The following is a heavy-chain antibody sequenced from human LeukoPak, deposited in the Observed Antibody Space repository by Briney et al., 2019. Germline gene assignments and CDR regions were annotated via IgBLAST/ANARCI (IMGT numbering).Heavy chain of an antibody. V-gene: IGHV3-53*01. J-gene: IGHJ6*02. CDR1: GFTFSSNY. CDR2: IYSGGST. D-gene: IGHD3-10*01. CDR3: ARARAELLWFGGYYYYGMDV. Sequence: GGSLRLSCAVSGFTFSSNYMSWVRQAPGKGLEWVSVIYSGGSTYYAGSVKGRFTISRDNSKNPLYLQMNSQSAEDTAVYYCARARAELLWFGGYYYYGMDVWGQGTTVTVSS.